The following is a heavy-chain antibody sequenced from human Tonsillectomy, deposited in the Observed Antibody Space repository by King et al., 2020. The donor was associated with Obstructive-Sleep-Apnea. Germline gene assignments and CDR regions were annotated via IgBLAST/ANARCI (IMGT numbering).Heavy chain of an antibody. J-gene: IGHJ4*02. V-gene: IGHV4-39*07. CDR1: GGSISSSSYY. CDR2: IYYSGST. Sequence: LQLQESGPGLVKPSETLSLTCTVSGGSISSSSYYWGWIRQPPGKGLEWIGSIYYSGSTYYNPSLKSRVTISVDTSKNQFSLKLSSVTAADTAVYYCARDKEVWERALTFDYWGQGTLVTVSS. D-gene: IGHD1-26*01. CDR3: ARDKEVWERALTFDY.